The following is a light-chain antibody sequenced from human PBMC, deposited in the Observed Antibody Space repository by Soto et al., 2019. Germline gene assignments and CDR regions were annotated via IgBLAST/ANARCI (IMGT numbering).Light chain of an antibody. Sequence: QSALTQPASVSGSPGQSITISCTGTSSEVGANNYVSWYQHNSGKAPKLMTYDVSNPPSGVSSRFSGSKSGNTASLTISGLQPDDEADYYCSSFTTSIDVVFGTGTKLTVL. CDR2: DVS. V-gene: IGLV2-14*03. CDR1: SSEVGANNY. CDR3: SSFTTSIDVV. J-gene: IGLJ1*01.